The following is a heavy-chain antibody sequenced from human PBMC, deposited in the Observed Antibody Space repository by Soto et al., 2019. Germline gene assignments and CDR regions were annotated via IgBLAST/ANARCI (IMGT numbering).Heavy chain of an antibody. V-gene: IGHV1-8*01. CDR3: AGGREWYYDSSGYYEDY. Sequence: QVKLVQSGAEVKKPGASVKVSCKASGYTFTSFDINWVRQATGQGLEWMGWMNPNSGNTGYAQKCQGRVTMTRNTSISTTYMELSSLQSEDTAVYYCAGGREWYYDSSGYYEDYWGQGTLVTVSS. CDR2: MNPNSGNT. D-gene: IGHD3-22*01. CDR1: GYTFTSFD. J-gene: IGHJ4*02.